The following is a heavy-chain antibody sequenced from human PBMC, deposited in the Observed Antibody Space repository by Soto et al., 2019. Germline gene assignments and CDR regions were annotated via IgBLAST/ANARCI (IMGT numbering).Heavy chain of an antibody. V-gene: IGHV3-30*18. CDR1: GFTFSNYA. Sequence: GGSLRLSCAASGFTFSNYAMHWVRQAPGKGLEWVAIISFDGSNRFYRDSVKGRFTISRENSKNRLYLEMSSLRVEDTAVYFCAKDLSYCSGGSCYQHDGSDNWGQGTLVTVSS. D-gene: IGHD2-15*01. CDR2: ISFDGSNR. CDR3: AKDLSYCSGGSCYQHDGSDN. J-gene: IGHJ4*02.